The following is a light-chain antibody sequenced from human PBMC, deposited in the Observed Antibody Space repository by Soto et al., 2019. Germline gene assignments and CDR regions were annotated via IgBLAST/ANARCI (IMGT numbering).Light chain of an antibody. CDR3: QQYGSSPT. J-gene: IGKJ1*01. V-gene: IGKV3-20*01. Sequence: ITLTQSPGTLSLTPGERATLLCRASQSVSSSYLAWYQQRPGQPPRLLIYGASSRATGIPDRFSGSGSGTDYTLTISRLEPEDFVVYYCQQYGSSPTFGQGTKVDI. CDR2: GAS. CDR1: QSVSSSY.